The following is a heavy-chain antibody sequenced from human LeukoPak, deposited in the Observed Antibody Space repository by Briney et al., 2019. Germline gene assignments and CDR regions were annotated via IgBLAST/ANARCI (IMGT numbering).Heavy chain of an antibody. CDR2: ISSKGDTI. CDR3: VRGGYGWTFDF. V-gene: IGHV3-11*01. D-gene: IGHD5-18*01. Sequence: PGGSLRLSCTASGFNFNDNFMGWIRQAPGKGLEWISYISSKGDTIHYSDPVKGRFSIARDNPQKPLYLQMNSLRVEDTAVYYCVRGGYGWTFDFWGQGTLVTVSS. CDR1: GFNFNDNF. J-gene: IGHJ4*02.